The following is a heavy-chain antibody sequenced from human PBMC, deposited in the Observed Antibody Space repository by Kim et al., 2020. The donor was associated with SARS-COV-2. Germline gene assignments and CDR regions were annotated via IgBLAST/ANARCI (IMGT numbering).Heavy chain of an antibody. CDR2: T. Sequence: TNYAQQLQSRVTMTTDTSTSTAYMELRSLRSDDTAVYYCARPIDANWFDPWGQGTLVTVSS. V-gene: IGHV1-18*01. J-gene: IGHJ5*02. D-gene: IGHD2-8*01. CDR3: ARPIDANWFDP.